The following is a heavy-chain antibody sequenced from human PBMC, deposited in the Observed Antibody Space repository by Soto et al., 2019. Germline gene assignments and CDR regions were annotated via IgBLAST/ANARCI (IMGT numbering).Heavy chain of an antibody. CDR3: AREREHVAAAGPTPPSWFDP. J-gene: IGHJ5*02. D-gene: IGHD6-13*01. CDR2: IYYSGST. CDR1: GGSVSSGSYY. Sequence: NPSETLSLPCTVSGGSVSSGSYYWSWIRQPPGKGLEWIGYIYYSGSTNYNPSLKSRVTISVDTSKNQFSLKLSPVTAADTAVYYCAREREHVAAAGPTPPSWFDPWGQGALVTVSS. V-gene: IGHV4-61*01.